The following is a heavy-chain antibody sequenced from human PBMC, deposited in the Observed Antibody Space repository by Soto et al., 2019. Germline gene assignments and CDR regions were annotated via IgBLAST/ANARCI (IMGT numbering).Heavy chain of an antibody. CDR2: INPSGGST. Sequence: QVQLVQSGAEVKKPGASVKVSCKASGYTFTSYYMHWVRQAPGQGLEWMGIINPSGGSTSYAQKFRGRVTMTRDTATSTVYMELSSLRSEDTAVYYCARTYERAFFDYWGQGTLVTVSS. D-gene: IGHD5-12*01. J-gene: IGHJ4*02. CDR1: GYTFTSYY. V-gene: IGHV1-46*03. CDR3: ARTYERAFFDY.